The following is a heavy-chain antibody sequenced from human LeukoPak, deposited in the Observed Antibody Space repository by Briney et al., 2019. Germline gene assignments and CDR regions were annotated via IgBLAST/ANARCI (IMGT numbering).Heavy chain of an antibody. CDR2: IKEDGTDK. CDR1: GFIFSNYA. V-gene: IGHV3-7*01. CDR3: ARILNTAGYAYPGSLDF. J-gene: IGHJ4*02. Sequence: QPGGSLRLSCAASGFIFSNYAMNWVRQAPGKGLEWLANIKEDGTDKYYADSVRGRFTISRDNARNSLYLQMNSLRADDTAVYYCARILNTAGYAYPGSLDFWGQGILVTVSS. D-gene: IGHD2-2*03.